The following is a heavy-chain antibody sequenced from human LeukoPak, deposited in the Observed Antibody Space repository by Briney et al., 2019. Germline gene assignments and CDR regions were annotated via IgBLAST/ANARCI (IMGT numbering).Heavy chain of an antibody. Sequence: PGGSLRLSCAASGFTFSSYWMSWVRQAPGKGLEWVANIKQDGSEKYYVDSVKGRFTISRDNAKNSLYLQMNSLRAEDTAVYYCARRSPPKTKYDYGSGIAFDIWGQGTMVTVSS. CDR2: IKQDGSEK. J-gene: IGHJ3*02. CDR3: ARRSPPKTKYDYGSGIAFDI. CDR1: GFTFSSYW. D-gene: IGHD3-10*01. V-gene: IGHV3-7*01.